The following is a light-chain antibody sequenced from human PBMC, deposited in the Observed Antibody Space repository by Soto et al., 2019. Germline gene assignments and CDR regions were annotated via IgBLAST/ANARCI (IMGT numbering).Light chain of an antibody. J-gene: IGLJ1*01. CDR2: EGI. CDR3: CSYVGATTYV. CDR1: SSTVGGFNV. V-gene: IGLV2-23*01. Sequence: QSVLTQPASVSGPPGQSITISCTGTSSTVGGFNVVSWYQQHPGKAPKVIIYEGIKRPSGVSNRFSGSNSGSTASLTISGLQAEDEADYYCCSYVGATTYVFGTGTRSPS.